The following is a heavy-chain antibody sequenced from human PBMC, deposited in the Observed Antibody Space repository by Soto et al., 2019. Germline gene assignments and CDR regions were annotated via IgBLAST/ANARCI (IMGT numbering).Heavy chain of an antibody. D-gene: IGHD2-2*01. J-gene: IGHJ6*02. Sequence: ASVKVSCKASGGTFSSYAISWVRQAPGQGLEWMGGIIPIFGTANYAQKFQGRVTITADESTSTAYMELSSLRSEDTAVYYCAREQGGYCSSTSCTKSGYSMDVWGQGTTVTVSS. V-gene: IGHV1-69*13. CDR2: IIPIFGTA. CDR1: GGTFSSYA. CDR3: AREQGGYCSSTSCTKSGYSMDV.